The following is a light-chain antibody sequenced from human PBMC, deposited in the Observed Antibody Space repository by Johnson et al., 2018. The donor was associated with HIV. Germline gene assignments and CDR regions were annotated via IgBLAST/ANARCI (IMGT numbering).Light chain of an antibody. CDR1: SSNIGNNY. CDR2: DND. CDR3: GTWDNSLSANYV. V-gene: IGLV1-51*01. J-gene: IGLJ1*01. Sequence: QSVLTQPPSVSAAPGQKVTISCSGSSSNIGNNYISWYQQLPGTAPKILIYDNDQRPLGIPDRFSGSKSGTSATLAITGLQTGDEADYYCGTWDNSLSANYVVGPGTKVTVL.